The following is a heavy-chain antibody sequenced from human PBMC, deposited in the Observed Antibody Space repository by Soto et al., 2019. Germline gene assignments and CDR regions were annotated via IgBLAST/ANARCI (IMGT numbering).Heavy chain of an antibody. Sequence: QVQLQESGPGLVKPSETLSLTCTVSGGSITNYYRSWVRQPPGKGLEWIGYIYYTGSTNYSPSLKSRLTMSVDTSKNQFSLRLSSVTAADTAVYYCARHEGSSFSQFDYWGQGTLVTVSS. J-gene: IGHJ4*02. V-gene: IGHV4-59*08. CDR1: GGSITNYY. CDR3: ARHEGSSFSQFDY. D-gene: IGHD6-13*01. CDR2: IYYTGST.